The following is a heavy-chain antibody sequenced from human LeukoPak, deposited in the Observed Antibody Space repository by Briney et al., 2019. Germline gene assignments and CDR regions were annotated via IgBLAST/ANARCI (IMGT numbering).Heavy chain of an antibody. CDR2: MSGSGGST. J-gene: IGHJ4*02. CDR3: AKDRAMVRGAQDY. D-gene: IGHD3-10*01. V-gene: IGHV3-23*01. Sequence: GGSLRLSCAASGFTFSSYGMSWVRQAPGKGLEWVSAMSGSGGSTYYADSVKGRFTISRDNSKNTLYLQMNSLRAEDTAVYYCAKDRAMVRGAQDYWGQGTLVTVSS. CDR1: GFTFSSYG.